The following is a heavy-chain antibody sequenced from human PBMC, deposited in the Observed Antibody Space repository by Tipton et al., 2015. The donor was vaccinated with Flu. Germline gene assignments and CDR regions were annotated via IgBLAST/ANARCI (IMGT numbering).Heavy chain of an antibody. D-gene: IGHD2-15*01. CDR3: AAPWGYCTGGRCRMDV. CDR1: GGTFSSYG. J-gene: IGHJ6*02. CDR2: IIPLFGTA. Sequence: QSGAEVKKPGSSVKVSCKVSGGTFSSYGINWVRQAPGQGLEWMGGIIPLFGTANYAQKFQGRVTIIADDSTSTVDMELTSLRSEDTAVYYCAAPWGYCTGGRCRMDVWGQGTTVTVSS. V-gene: IGHV1-69*01.